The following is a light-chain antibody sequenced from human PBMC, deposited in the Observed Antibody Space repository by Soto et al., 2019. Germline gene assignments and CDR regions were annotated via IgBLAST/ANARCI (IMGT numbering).Light chain of an antibody. V-gene: IGLV8-61*01. Sequence: QTVVTQEPSFSVSPGTTVTLTCGLSSGSVSTSNYPSWYQQTPGQAPRTLIYSTNTRSSGVPDRFSGSILGNKAALTITGAQADDESDYYCVLYMGSGIWVFGGGTKVTVL. CDR2: STN. CDR3: VLYMGSGIWV. CDR1: SGSVSTSNY. J-gene: IGLJ3*02.